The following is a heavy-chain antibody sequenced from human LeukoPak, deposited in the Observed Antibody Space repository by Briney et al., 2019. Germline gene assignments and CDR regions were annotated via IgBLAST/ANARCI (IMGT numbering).Heavy chain of an antibody. D-gene: IGHD3-22*01. Sequence: GRSLRLSCAASGFTFSSYGMHWVRQAPGKGLEWVAVISYDGSNKYYADSVKGRFTISRDNSKNTLYLQMNSLRAEDTAVYYCAKAKLGSSGFGFGYWGRGTLVTVPS. CDR3: AKAKLGSSGFGFGY. CDR1: GFTFSSYG. V-gene: IGHV3-30*18. J-gene: IGHJ4*02. CDR2: ISYDGSNK.